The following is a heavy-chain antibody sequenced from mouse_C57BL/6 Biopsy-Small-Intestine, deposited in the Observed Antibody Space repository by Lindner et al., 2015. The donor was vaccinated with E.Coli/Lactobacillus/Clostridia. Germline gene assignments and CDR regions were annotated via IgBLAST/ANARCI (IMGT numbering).Heavy chain of an antibody. CDR1: GYTFSRYG. CDR3: ARARSIMVVITNYYYYVDV. CDR2: ISGDSAHT. V-gene: IGHV1-7*01. D-gene: IGHD2-1*01. Sequence: SVKVSCKASGYTFSRYGIVWVRQAPGQGLEWMGWISGDSAHTNYAQKFQGRATMTTDTSTSAAYMELRSLRSNDTAVYYCARARSIMVVITNYYYYVDVWGKGTTVTVSS. J-gene: IGHJ1*03.